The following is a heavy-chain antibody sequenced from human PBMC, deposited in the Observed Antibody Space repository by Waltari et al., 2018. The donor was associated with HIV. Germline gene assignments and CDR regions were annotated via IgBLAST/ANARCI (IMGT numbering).Heavy chain of an antibody. CDR2: ISPADSDT. Sequence: EVQLVQSGAELKKPGESLRISCKGSGYSFLSHWIGWVRQKPGKGLEWMGSISPADSDTKYSPSLPGQVTISADESIGTAYLHWSSLKVADTAMYYCAKLQNGFDFWGQGTRLTVSS. CDR1: GYSFLSHW. V-gene: IGHV5-51*03. J-gene: IGHJ3*01. CDR3: AKLQNGFDF.